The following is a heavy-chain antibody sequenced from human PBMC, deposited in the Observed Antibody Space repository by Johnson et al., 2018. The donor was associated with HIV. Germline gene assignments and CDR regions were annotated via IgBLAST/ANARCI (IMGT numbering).Heavy chain of an antibody. Sequence: QVQLVESEGGVVQPGRSLRLSCAASGFTFSSYAMHWVHQAPGKGLEWVAVISYDGSNTYYADSVNGRFTISRDNSKNTLYLQMNSLRAEDTAVYYCAKHMWGFRYTGYDRDVFDVWGQGTMVTVSS. CDR2: ISYDGSNT. J-gene: IGHJ3*01. CDR1: GFTFSSYA. V-gene: IGHV3-30-3*02. D-gene: IGHD5-12*01. CDR3: AKHMWGFRYTGYDRDVFDV.